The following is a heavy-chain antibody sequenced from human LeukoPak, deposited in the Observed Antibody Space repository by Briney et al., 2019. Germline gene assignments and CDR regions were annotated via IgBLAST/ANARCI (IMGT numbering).Heavy chain of an antibody. Sequence: GGPLRLSCAASGFTVSSNYMSWVRQAPGKGLEWVSVIYSGGSTYYEDSVKGRFTISRDNSKNTLYLQMNSLRAEDTAVYYCARELRAGFDYWGQGTLVTVSS. V-gene: IGHV3-53*01. CDR1: GFTVSSNY. CDR2: IYSGGST. J-gene: IGHJ4*02. D-gene: IGHD4-17*01. CDR3: ARELRAGFDY.